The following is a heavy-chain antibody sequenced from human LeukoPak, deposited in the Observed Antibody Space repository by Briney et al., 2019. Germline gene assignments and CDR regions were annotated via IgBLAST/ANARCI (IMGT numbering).Heavy chain of an antibody. CDR3: ARFQIVDSLAFDI. Sequence: GASVKVSCKASGYIFTSYFMHWVRQAPGQGLEWMGLINPSGGSTSYAQKFQGRVTMTRDMSTSTVYMELSSLRSEDTAVYYCARFQIVDSLAFDIWGQGTMVTVSS. J-gene: IGHJ3*02. V-gene: IGHV1-46*01. D-gene: IGHD3-22*01. CDR1: GYIFTSYF. CDR2: INPSGGST.